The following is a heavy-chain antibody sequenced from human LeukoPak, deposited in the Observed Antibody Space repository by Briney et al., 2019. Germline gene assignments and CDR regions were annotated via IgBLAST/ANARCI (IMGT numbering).Heavy chain of an antibody. CDR2: ISSSSSYI. CDR1: GFTFTTYA. D-gene: IGHD3-22*01. Sequence: GGSLRLSCAASGFTFTTYAISWVRQAPGKGLEWVSSISSSSSYIYYADSVKGRFTISRDNAMNSLFLQMNSLRAEDTAVYYCARDSDFDSSGYYPYYYYYYKMDVWGQGTTVTVSS. CDR3: ARDSDFDSSGYYPYYYYYYKMDV. J-gene: IGHJ6*02. V-gene: IGHV3-21*01.